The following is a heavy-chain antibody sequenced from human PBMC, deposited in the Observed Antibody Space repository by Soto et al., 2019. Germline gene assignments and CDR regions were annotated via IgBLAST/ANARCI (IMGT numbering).Heavy chain of an antibody. CDR3: ARHPERIAEIGWFDP. D-gene: IGHD6-13*01. J-gene: IGHJ5*02. CDR2: ISSSSGTI. V-gene: IGHV3-48*01. Sequence: EVQLVESGGGLVQPGGSLRLSCAASGFTFSSYSMNCVRQAPGKGLEWVSYISSSSGTIYYADSVKGPFTISRDNAKKSLYLQMNSLRAENTSVYYCARHPERIAEIGWFDPWGQGTLVTVSS. CDR1: GFTFSSYS.